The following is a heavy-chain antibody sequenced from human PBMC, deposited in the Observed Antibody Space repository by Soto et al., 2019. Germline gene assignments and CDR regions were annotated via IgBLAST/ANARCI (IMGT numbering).Heavy chain of an antibody. D-gene: IGHD3-3*01. CDR2: IYWDDDK. CDR1: GFSLTTSGVG. CDR3: AHRVLRTVFGLVTTTAIYFDF. V-gene: IGHV2-5*02. Sequence: QITLNESGPTQVKPRQTLTLTCTFSGFSLTTSGVGVGWIRQSPGKAPEWLALIYWDDDKRYSPSLKSRLTITKDTSKNQVVLTMADLDPAGIATYYCAHRVLRTVFGLVTTTAIYFDFWGQATPVAVSS. J-gene: IGHJ4*02.